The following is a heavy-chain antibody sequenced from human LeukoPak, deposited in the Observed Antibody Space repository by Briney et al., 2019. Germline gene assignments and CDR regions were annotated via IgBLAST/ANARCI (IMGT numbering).Heavy chain of an antibody. CDR3: ATAAGYSSSWDNNWFDP. V-gene: IGHV1-24*01. CDR1: GYTFTSYY. CDR2: FDPEDGET. D-gene: IGHD6-13*01. Sequence: ASVKVSCKASGYTFTSYYMHWVRQAPGKGLEWMGGFDPEDGETIYAQKFQGRVTMTEDTSTDTAYMELSSLRSEDTAVYYCATAAGYSSSWDNNWFDPWGQGTLVTVSS. J-gene: IGHJ5*02.